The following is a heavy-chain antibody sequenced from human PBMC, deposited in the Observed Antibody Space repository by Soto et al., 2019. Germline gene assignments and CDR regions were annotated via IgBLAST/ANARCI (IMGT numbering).Heavy chain of an antibody. D-gene: IGHD6-13*01. CDR3: ARLGPIAAAGTGP. CDR1: GGTFSSYA. CDR2: IIPIFGTA. Sequence: GASVKVSCKASGGTFSSYAISWVRQAPGQGLEWMGGIIPIFGTANYAQKFQGRVTITADESTSTAYMELSSLRSEDTAVYYCARLGPIAAAGTGPWGQGTLVTVSS. J-gene: IGHJ5*02. V-gene: IGHV1-69*13.